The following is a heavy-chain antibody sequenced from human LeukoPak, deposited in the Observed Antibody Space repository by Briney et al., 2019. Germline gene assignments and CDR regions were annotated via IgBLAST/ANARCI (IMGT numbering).Heavy chain of an antibody. Sequence: ASVKVSCKASGYTFTSYYMHWVRQAPGQGLEWMGIINPSGGSTSYAQKFQGRVTMTRDTSTSTVYMELSSLRSEDTAVYYCARSVVVPALGDNWFDPWGQGTLVTVSS. D-gene: IGHD2-2*01. V-gene: IGHV1-46*01. CDR3: ARSVVVPALGDNWFDP. J-gene: IGHJ5*02. CDR2: INPSGGST. CDR1: GYTFTSYY.